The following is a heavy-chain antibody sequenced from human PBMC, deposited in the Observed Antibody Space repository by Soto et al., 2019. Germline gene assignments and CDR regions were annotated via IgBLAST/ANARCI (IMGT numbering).Heavy chain of an antibody. CDR1: GFTFSSYA. CDR3: AKDLGGHTGFDY. Sequence: GSLRLSCAASGFTFSSYAMSLVRQAPGKGLEWVSAISGSGGSTYYADSVKGRFTISRDNSKNTLYLQMNSLRAEDTAVYYCAKDLGGHTGFDYWGQGTLVTAPQ. V-gene: IGHV3-23*01. CDR2: ISGSGGST. D-gene: IGHD2-8*02. J-gene: IGHJ4*02.